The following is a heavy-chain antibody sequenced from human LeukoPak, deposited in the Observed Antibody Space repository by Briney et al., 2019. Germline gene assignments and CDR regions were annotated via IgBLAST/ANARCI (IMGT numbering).Heavy chain of an antibody. D-gene: IGHD3-10*01. CDR2: INTDGRST. CDR3: AKGCLITMVRGITLDY. J-gene: IGHJ4*02. V-gene: IGHV3-74*01. CDR1: GFTFSTYW. Sequence: GGSLRLSCAASGFTFSTYWMHWVRQAPGKGLVWVSRINTDGRSTAYADSVKGRFTISRDNSKNTLYLQMNSLRAEDTAVYYCAKGCLITMVRGITLDYWGQGTLVTVSS.